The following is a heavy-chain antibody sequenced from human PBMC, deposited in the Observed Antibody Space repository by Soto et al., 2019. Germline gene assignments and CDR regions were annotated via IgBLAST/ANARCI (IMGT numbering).Heavy chain of an antibody. D-gene: IGHD2-21*02. CDR3: GKDYRIVVVSAPYDY. CDR1: GFTFSSYG. Sequence: QVQLVESGGGVVQPGRSLRLSCAASGFTFSSYGMHWVRQAPGKGLECVAVISYDGSNKYYADSVKGRVTISRDNSNKTRYLSMNSRRAEEKAVYYCGKDYRIVVVSAPYDYWRQGTLVTVSS. CDR2: ISYDGSNK. V-gene: IGHV3-30*18. J-gene: IGHJ4*02.